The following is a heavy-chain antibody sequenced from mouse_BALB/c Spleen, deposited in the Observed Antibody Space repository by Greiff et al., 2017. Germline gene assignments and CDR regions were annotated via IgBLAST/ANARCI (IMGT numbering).Heavy chain of an antibody. CDR2: ISSGSSTI. CDR3: ARSNYDPSFFFDY. J-gene: IGHJ2*01. Sequence: EVHLVESGGGLVQPGGSRKLSCAASGFTFSSFGMHWVRQAPEKGLEWVAYISSGSSTIYYADTVKGRFTISRDNPKNTLFLQMTSLRSEDTAMYYCARSNYDPSFFFDYWGQGTTLTVSS. V-gene: IGHV5-17*02. D-gene: IGHD2-4*01. CDR1: GFTFSSFG.